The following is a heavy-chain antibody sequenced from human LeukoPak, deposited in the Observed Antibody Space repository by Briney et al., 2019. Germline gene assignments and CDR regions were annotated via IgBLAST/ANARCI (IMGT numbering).Heavy chain of an antibody. D-gene: IGHD4-17*01. CDR3: ATSPRYGDLGYYYYYMDV. V-gene: IGHV1-46*01. CDR1: GYTFTSYY. J-gene: IGHJ6*03. Sequence: ASVKVSCKASGYTFTSYYMHWVRQAPGQGLEWMGIINPSGGSTSYAQKFQGRVTMTEDTSTDTAYMELSSLRSEDTAVYYCATSPRYGDLGYYYYYMDVWGKGTTVTVSS. CDR2: INPSGGST.